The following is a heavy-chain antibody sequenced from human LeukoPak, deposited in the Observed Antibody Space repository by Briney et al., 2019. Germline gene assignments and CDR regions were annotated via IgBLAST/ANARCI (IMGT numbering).Heavy chain of an antibody. V-gene: IGHV1-46*01. Sequence: ASVKVSCKASGYTFPSYFMHWVRQAPGQGLEWMGVINPSGGSTIYAQRFQGRVTMTEDTSTSTIYMELSSLRSEDTAVYYCARAGITGTTAYWGQGTLVTVSS. CDR2: INPSGGST. J-gene: IGHJ4*02. D-gene: IGHD1-7*01. CDR1: GYTFPSYF. CDR3: ARAGITGTTAY.